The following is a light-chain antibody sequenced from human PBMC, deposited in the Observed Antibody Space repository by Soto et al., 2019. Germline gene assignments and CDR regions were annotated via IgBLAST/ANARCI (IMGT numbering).Light chain of an antibody. J-gene: IGKJ4*01. CDR3: QQRSTWPPVT. Sequence: EIVLTQSPATLSLSPGERATLSCRASQSVSNYLAWYQQKPGQAPRLLIYDASNRASGIPARFSGSGSGTDFPLTISSLEPENFAVSSCQQRSTWPPVTFGGGTKVESK. CDR2: DAS. V-gene: IGKV3-11*01. CDR1: QSVSNY.